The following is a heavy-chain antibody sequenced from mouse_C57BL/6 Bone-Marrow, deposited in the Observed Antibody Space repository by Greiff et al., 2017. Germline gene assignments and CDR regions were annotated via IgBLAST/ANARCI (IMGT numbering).Heavy chain of an antibody. D-gene: IGHD1-1*01. CDR1: GYTFTSYG. Sequence: VQLQESGAELARPGASVKLSCKASGYTFTSYGISWVKQRTGQGLEWIGEIYPRSGNTYYNEKFKGKATLTADKSSSTAYMELRSLTSEDSAVXFCARRRYYGAAWFAYGGQGTLVTVSA. V-gene: IGHV1-81*01. J-gene: IGHJ3*01. CDR2: IYPRSGNT. CDR3: ARRRYYGAAWFAY.